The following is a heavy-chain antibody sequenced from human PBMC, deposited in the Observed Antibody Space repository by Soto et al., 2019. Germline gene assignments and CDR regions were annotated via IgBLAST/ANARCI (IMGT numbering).Heavy chain of an antibody. CDR2: INPNSGGT. CDR3: ARAEYGDVEFFQL. Sequence: ASVKVSCKASGYTFTGYYMHWVRQAPGQGLEWMGWINPNSGGTNYAQKFQGWVTMTRDTSISTAYMELSRLRSDDTAVYYCARAEYGDVEFFQLWGQGTLVTLSS. J-gene: IGHJ1*01. CDR1: GYTFTGYY. V-gene: IGHV1-2*04. D-gene: IGHD4-17*01.